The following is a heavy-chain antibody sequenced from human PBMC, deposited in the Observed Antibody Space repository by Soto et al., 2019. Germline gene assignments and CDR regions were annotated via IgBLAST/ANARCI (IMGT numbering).Heavy chain of an antibody. J-gene: IGHJ6*02. Sequence: QVQLVESGGGVVQPGRSLTLSCAASGFTFSNYGMHWVRQAPGKGLEWVAVILNDGSNRYHADSVKDRFTISRDNSKTTLYLQMNSLIAEDTAVYYCARDDEYSGNGMDVWGQGTTVTVS. CDR1: GFTFSNYG. V-gene: IGHV3-33*01. D-gene: IGHD3-10*01. CDR3: ARDDEYSGNGMDV. CDR2: ILNDGSNR.